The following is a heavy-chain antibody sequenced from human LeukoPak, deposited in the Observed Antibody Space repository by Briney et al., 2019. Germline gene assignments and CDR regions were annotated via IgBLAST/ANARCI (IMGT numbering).Heavy chain of an antibody. D-gene: IGHD2-15*01. Sequence: GGSLRLSCAASGFTFSSYAMSWVRQAPGKGLEWVSAISGSGGSTYYADSVKGRFTISRDNSKNTLYLQMNSLRAEDTAVYYCARGGGYCSGGSCYLHDYWGQGTLVTVSS. CDR1: GFTFSSYA. CDR2: ISGSGGST. CDR3: ARGGGYCSGGSCYLHDY. J-gene: IGHJ4*02. V-gene: IGHV3-23*01.